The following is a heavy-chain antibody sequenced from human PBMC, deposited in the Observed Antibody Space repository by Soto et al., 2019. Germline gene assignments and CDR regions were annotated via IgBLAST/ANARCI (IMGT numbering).Heavy chain of an antibody. V-gene: IGHV4-34*01. CDR2: INHSGST. D-gene: IGHD7-27*01. CDR3: ARGWGTILDY. CDR1: GGSFSGYY. Sequence: QVQLQQWGAGLLKPSETLSLTCAVYGGSFSGYYWNWIRQPPGKGLEWIGEINHSGSTNYNPSLKSRVPISVDTSKNQFSLKLSSVTAADTAVYYCARGWGTILDYWGQGTLVTVSS. J-gene: IGHJ4*02.